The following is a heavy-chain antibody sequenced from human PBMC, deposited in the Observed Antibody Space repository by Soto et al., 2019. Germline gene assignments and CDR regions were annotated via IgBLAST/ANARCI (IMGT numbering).Heavy chain of an antibody. CDR3: ARVFDSSGYYWRNWFDP. D-gene: IGHD3-22*01. V-gene: IGHV4-31*03. J-gene: IGHJ5*02. CDR2: IYYSGST. Sequence: PSETLSLTCTVSGGSISSGGYYWSWIRQHPGKGLEWIGYIYYSGSTYYNPSLKSRVTISVDTSKNQFSLKLSSVTAADTAVYYCARVFDSSGYYWRNWFDPWGQGTLVTVSS. CDR1: GGSISSGGYY.